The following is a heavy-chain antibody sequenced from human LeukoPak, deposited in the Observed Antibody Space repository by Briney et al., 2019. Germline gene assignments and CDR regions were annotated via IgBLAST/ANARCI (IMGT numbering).Heavy chain of an antibody. V-gene: IGHV3-23*01. J-gene: IGHJ6*03. CDR2: INSDGSST. D-gene: IGHD1-26*01. CDR1: GFTFSSYA. Sequence: PGGSLRLSCAASGFTFSSYAMSWVRQAPGKGLVWVSRINSDGSSTSYADSVKGRFTISRDNSKNTLYLQMNSLRAEDTAVYYCAKDDTNLLEYYYYYYMDVWGKGTTVTVSS. CDR3: AKDDTNLLEYYYYYYMDV.